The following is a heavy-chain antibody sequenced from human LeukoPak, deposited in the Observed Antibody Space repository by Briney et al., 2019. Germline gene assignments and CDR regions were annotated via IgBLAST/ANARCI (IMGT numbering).Heavy chain of an antibody. CDR2: IKGDGSDK. CDR3: ARETGDSYWNFDL. J-gene: IGHJ2*01. CDR1: GFTFSSYS. D-gene: IGHD7-27*01. V-gene: IGHV3-7*01. Sequence: GGSLRLSCAASGFTFSSYSMNWVRQAPGKGLEWVANIKGDGSDKYYVDSVKGRFTISRDNAKNSLYLQMNSLRAEDTAVYYCARETGDSYWNFDLWGRGTQVTVSS.